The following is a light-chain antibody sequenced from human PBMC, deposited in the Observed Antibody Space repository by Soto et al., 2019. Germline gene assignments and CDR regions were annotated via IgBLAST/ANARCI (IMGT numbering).Light chain of an antibody. CDR2: GAS. CDR1: QSVSSN. J-gene: IGKJ2*01. Sequence: EIVMTQSPATLSVSPGERATLSCRASQSVSSNLAWYQQKPGQDPRLLIYGASTRAIGIPARFSGSGAGTEFTLTINSLQSEDFAVYYCQQYNDWPPKYTFGQGTKLEIK. CDR3: QQYNDWPPKYT. V-gene: IGKV3-15*01.